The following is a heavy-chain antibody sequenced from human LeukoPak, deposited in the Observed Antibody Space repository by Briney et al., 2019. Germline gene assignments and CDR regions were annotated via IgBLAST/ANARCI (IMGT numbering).Heavy chain of an antibody. CDR3: AKAGLLWFGESWMDV. CDR1: GFIFSTYW. D-gene: IGHD3-10*01. Sequence: GGSLRLSCAAPGFIFSTYWMSWVRQAPGKGLEWVANIKEDGSESHYVDSVKGRFTISRDNAKNSLYLQMSSLRAEDTAVYFCAKAGLLWFGESWMDVWGQGTTVTVSS. CDR2: IKEDGSES. J-gene: IGHJ6*02. V-gene: IGHV3-7*01.